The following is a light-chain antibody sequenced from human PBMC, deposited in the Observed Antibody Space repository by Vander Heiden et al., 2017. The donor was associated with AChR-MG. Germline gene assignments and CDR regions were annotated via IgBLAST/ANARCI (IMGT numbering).Light chain of an antibody. CDR1: QSVGSN. Sequence: EIVMTQSPATLYVSPGERATLSCRASQSVGSNLAWYQQKPGQAPRLLLYGAATRATGIPARFSGSGSGTEFTLTISSLQSEDFAVYSCQQYNNWPLTFGGGTKVEIK. CDR2: GAA. V-gene: IGKV3-15*01. CDR3: QQYNNWPLT. J-gene: IGKJ4*01.